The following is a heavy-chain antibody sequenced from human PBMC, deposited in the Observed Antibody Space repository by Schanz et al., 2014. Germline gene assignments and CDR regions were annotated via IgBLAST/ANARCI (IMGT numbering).Heavy chain of an antibody. CDR2: ISWNSGTI. CDR3: TKDKSQIAVAGRLDL. CDR1: GFTFDKYA. Sequence: EVQLVESGGGLVQPGTSLRLSCAASGFTFDKYAMHWVRQAPGKGLEWGSVISWNSGTIGYADSVKGRFTISRDNAKNSLYLQKNSLRAEDTAVYYCTKDKSQIAVAGRLDLWGQGTLVTVSS. D-gene: IGHD6-19*01. J-gene: IGHJ5*02. V-gene: IGHV3-9*01.